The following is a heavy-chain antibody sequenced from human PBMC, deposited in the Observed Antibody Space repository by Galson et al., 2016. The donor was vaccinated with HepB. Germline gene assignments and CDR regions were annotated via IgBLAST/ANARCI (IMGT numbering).Heavy chain of an antibody. CDR3: AREGEGGFDY. CDR2: IGTDGRS. Sequence: SLRLSCAASGFTFSTYWMHWVRQAPGKGLEWVSRIGTDGRSNYADSVKGRFTISRDNAKNSFYLQMNSLRADDTAVYYCAREGEGGFDYWGQGTLVTVSS. J-gene: IGHJ4*02. V-gene: IGHV3-74*01. CDR1: GFTFSTYW. D-gene: IGHD1-26*01.